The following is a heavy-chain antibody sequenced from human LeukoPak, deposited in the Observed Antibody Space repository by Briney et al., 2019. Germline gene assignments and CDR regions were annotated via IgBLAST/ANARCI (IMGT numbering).Heavy chain of an antibody. CDR3: AGSYSSSSPLDS. J-gene: IGHJ5*01. D-gene: IGHD6-6*01. Sequence: ASVKVSCKTSGGTFSSYAISWVRQAPGQGLEWMGGIIPIFGAANYAQNFQGRVTISADESTSTAYMELSSLRSEDTAVYYCAGSYSSSSPLDSWGQGTLVTVSS. V-gene: IGHV1-69*13. CDR2: IIPIFGAA. CDR1: GGTFSSYA.